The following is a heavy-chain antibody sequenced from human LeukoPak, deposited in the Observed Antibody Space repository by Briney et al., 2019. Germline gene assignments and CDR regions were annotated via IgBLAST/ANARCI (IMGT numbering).Heavy chain of an antibody. J-gene: IGHJ4*02. D-gene: IGHD6-6*01. CDR2: ISSSSSYI. CDR1: GFTFSSQW. V-gene: IGHV3-21*01. CDR3: ARDPVALHEIAARRDFDY. Sequence: PGGSLRLSCTASGFTFSSQWMSWVRQAPGKGLEWVSSISSSSSYIYYADSVKGRFTISRDNAKNSLYLQMNSLRAEDTAVYYCARDPVALHEIAARRDFDYWGQGTLVTVSS.